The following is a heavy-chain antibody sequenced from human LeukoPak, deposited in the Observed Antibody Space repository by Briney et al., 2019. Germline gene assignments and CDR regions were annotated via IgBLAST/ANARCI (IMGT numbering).Heavy chain of an antibody. Sequence: SVKVSCEASGGTFSSYAISWVRQAPGQGLEWMGRIIPILGIANYAQKFQGRVTITADKSTSTAYMELSSLRSEDTAVYYCARDFPSTTGDDYWGQGTLVTVSS. D-gene: IGHD1-14*01. CDR3: ARDFPSTTGDDY. J-gene: IGHJ4*02. CDR2: IIPILGIA. CDR1: GGTFSSYA. V-gene: IGHV1-69*04.